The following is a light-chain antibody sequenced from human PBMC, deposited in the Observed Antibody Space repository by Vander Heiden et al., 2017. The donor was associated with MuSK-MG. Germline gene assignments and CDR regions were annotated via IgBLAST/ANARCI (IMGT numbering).Light chain of an antibody. J-gene: IGKJ4*01. CDR3: QQHNAYPLT. CDR1: HDINIY. Sequence: DIQMTQSPSSLSASVGDRGTHTCRASHDINIYLAWFQQTPGKAHKPLIYTASSLQSGVPSRFSGSGSGTEFTLTISSLQPEDFAIYYCQQHNAYPLTFGGGTRVDLK. V-gene: IGKV1-16*01. CDR2: TAS.